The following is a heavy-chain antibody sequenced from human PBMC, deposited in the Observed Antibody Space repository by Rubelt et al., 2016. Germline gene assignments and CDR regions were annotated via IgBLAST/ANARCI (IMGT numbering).Heavy chain of an antibody. V-gene: IGHV1-18*01. CDR3: AREAYGDYYFDY. D-gene: IGHD4-17*01. CDR2: ISAYNGNT. J-gene: IGHJ4*02. CDR1: GYTFTSYG. Sequence: QVQLVQSGAEVKKPGASVKVSCKASGYTFTSYGISWVRQAPGQGLEWMGWISAYNGNTNYAQKLQGGVSMTTDTSTRRAYMELRSLRSDDTAVYYCAREAYGDYYFDYWGQGTLVTVSS.